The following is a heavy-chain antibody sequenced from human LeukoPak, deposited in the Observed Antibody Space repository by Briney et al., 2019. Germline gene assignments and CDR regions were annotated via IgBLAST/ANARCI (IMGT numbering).Heavy chain of an antibody. J-gene: IGHJ4*02. D-gene: IGHD6-19*01. Sequence: PSETLSLTCTVSGGSISSGDYYWSWIRQPPGKGLEWIGYIYYSGSTYYNPSLKSRVTISVDTSKNQFSLQLSSVTAADTAVYYCARVRAVAGRGFDYWGQGTLVTVSS. V-gene: IGHV4-30-4*08. CDR3: ARVRAVAGRGFDY. CDR1: GGSISSGDYY. CDR2: IYYSGST.